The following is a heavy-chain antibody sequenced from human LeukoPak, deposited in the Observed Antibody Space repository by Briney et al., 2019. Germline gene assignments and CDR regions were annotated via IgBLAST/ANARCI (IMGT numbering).Heavy chain of an antibody. CDR3: ARGPPYYYGSGSCPVHY. CDR2: INHSGST. J-gene: IGHJ4*02. V-gene: IGHV4-34*01. D-gene: IGHD3-10*01. CDR1: GGSFSGYY. Sequence: PSETLSLTCAVYGGSFSGYYWSWIRQPPGKGLEWIGEINHSGSTNYNPSLKSRVTISVDTSKNQFSLKLSSVTAADTAVYYCARGPPYYYGSGSCPVHYWGQGTLVTVSS.